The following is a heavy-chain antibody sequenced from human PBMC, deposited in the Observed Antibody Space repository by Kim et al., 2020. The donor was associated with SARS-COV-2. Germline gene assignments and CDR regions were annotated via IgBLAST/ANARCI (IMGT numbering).Heavy chain of an antibody. D-gene: IGHD3-10*01. CDR3: ALDYYGSGSPNY. J-gene: IGHJ4*02. Sequence: SETLSLTCAVYGGSFSGYYWSWIRQPPGKGLEWIGEINHSVSTNYNPSLKSRFTISVDTSKNQFSLKLSSVTAADTDVYYCALDYYGSGSPNYWGQGTLVTVST. V-gene: IGHV4-34*01. CDR1: GGSFSGYY. CDR2: INHSVST.